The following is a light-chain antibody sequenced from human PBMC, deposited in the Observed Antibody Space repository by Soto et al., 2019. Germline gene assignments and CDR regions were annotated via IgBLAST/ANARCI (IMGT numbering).Light chain of an antibody. Sequence: QSVLTQPPSASGTPGQRVTISCSGSSSNIGSNYVYWYQQLPGTAPKLLIYRNNQRPSGVPDRFSGSKSGTSASLAISGLRSEDKADYYCAAWDDSLSGRFGGGTKLTVL. V-gene: IGLV1-47*01. CDR2: RNN. J-gene: IGLJ2*01. CDR3: AAWDDSLSGR. CDR1: SSNIGSNY.